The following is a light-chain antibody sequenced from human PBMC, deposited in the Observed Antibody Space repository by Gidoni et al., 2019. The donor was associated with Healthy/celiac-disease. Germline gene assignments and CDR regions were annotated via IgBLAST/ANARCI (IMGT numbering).Light chain of an antibody. V-gene: IGKV3-20*01. CDR3: QQYGSSP. Sequence: EIVLTQSPGTLSLSPVERATLSCRASQSVSSSYLAWYQHKHGQAPRLLIYGASSRATGIPVRFSGSGSGTDFTLTISRLEPEDFAVYYCQQYGSSPFGQGTRLEIK. CDR2: GAS. J-gene: IGKJ5*01. CDR1: QSVSSSY.